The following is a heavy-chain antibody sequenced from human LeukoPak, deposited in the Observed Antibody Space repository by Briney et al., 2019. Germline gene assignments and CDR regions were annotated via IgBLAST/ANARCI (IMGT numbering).Heavy chain of an antibody. CDR3: AKEGVRRDFDY. D-gene: IGHD1-1*01. CDR2: ISWNSGSI. J-gene: IGHJ4*02. V-gene: IGHV3-9*03. CDR1: GFTFDDYA. Sequence: PGGSLRLSCAVSGFTFDDYAMHWVRQAPGKGLEWVSGISWNSGSIGYADSVKGRFTISRDNAKNSLYLQMNSLRAEDMALYYCAKEGVRRDFDYWGQGTLVTVSS.